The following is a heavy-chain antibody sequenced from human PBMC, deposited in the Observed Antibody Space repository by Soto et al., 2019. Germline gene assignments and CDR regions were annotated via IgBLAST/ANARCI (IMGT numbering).Heavy chain of an antibody. V-gene: IGHV2-5*02. J-gene: IGHJ5*02. CDR2: IYWDDDK. Sequence: QITLKESGPPLVKPTQTLTLTCTFSGFSLSTSGVGVGWIRQPPGKALEWLALIYWDDDKRYSPSLKSRLTITKDTSKNQVVLTMTNMDPVDTATYYCAHCSGYGDYEICFDPWGQGTLVTVSS. D-gene: IGHD4-17*01. CDR3: AHCSGYGDYEICFDP. CDR1: GFSLSTSGVG.